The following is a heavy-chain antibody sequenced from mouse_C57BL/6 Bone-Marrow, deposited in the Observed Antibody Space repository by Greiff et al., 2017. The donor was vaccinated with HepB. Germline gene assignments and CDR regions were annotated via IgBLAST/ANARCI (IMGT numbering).Heavy chain of an antibody. Sequence: EVQVVESGGGLVQPKGSLKLSCAASGFSFNTYAMNWVRQAPGKGLEWVARIRSKSNNYATYYADSVKARFTISRDDSESMLYLQMNNLKTEDTSMYYCVGAGSSYDYAMDDWGQGTSVTVS. CDR3: VGAGSSYDYAMDD. J-gene: IGHJ4*01. D-gene: IGHD1-1*01. V-gene: IGHV10-1*01. CDR2: IRSKSNNYAT. CDR1: GFSFNTYA.